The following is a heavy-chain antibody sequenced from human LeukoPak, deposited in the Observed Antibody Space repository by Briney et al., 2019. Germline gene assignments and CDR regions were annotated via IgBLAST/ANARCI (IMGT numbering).Heavy chain of an antibody. CDR3: AREYDSGSYYNFGY. CDR2: INPDGSQK. Sequence: GGSLRLSCAASGFTFRTFWMTWVRQAPGKGLEWVANINPDGSQKYYVDSVKGRFTISRDNAKNSLYLQMNSLRAEDTAVYYCAREYDSGSYYNFGYWGQGTLVTVSS. V-gene: IGHV3-7*01. CDR1: GFTFRTFW. J-gene: IGHJ4*02. D-gene: IGHD3-10*01.